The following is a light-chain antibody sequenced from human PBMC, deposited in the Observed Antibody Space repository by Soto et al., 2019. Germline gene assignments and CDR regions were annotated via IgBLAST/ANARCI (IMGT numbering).Light chain of an antibody. CDR3: QQYKNWPPIA. J-gene: IGKJ5*01. CDR2: GAS. CDR1: QSVNNN. V-gene: IGKV3-15*01. Sequence: EIVLTQSPGTLSLSPGERATLSCTASQSVNNNVAWYQQEPGQAPRLLIYGASTRATGIPARFSGSGSGTEFTLTISSLQSEDFAVYFCQQYKNWPPIAFGQGTRLEIK.